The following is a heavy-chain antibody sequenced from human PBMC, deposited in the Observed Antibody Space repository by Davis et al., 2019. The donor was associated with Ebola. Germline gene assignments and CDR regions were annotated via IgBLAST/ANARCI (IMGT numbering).Heavy chain of an antibody. CDR1: GFTFSSYG. Sequence: PGGSLRLSCAASGFTFSSYGMHWVRQAPGKGLEWVAVISYDGSNKYYADSVKGRFTISRDNSKNTLYLQMNSLRTEDTALYYCAKDAHLDGGLIDYWGQGTLVTVSS. CDR3: AKDAHLDGGLIDY. V-gene: IGHV3-30*18. CDR2: ISYDGSNK. J-gene: IGHJ4*02. D-gene: IGHD3-10*01.